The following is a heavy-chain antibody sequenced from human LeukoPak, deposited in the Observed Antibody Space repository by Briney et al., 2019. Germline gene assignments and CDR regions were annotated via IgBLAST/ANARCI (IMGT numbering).Heavy chain of an antibody. CDR1: GFTVSSNY. J-gene: IGHJ5*02. CDR2: IYSGGST. V-gene: IGHV3-66*01. Sequence: GGSLRLSCAASGFTVSSNYMSWVRQAPGKGLEWVSIIYSGGSTYYADSVKGRFTISRDNAKNSLYLQMNSLRAEDTAVYYCARANWFDPWGQGTLVTVSS. CDR3: ARANWFDP.